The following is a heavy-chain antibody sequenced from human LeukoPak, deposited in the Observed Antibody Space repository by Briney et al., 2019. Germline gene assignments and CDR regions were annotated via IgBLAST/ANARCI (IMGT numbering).Heavy chain of an antibody. CDR3: AKDDELLRYFDWRGPLFQH. V-gene: IGHV3-30*02. D-gene: IGHD3-9*01. CDR2: IRYDGSNK. CDR1: GFTFSSYG. J-gene: IGHJ1*01. Sequence: PGGSLRLSCAASGFTFSSYGMHWVRQAPGKGLEWVAFIRYDGSNKYYADSVKGRFTISRDNSKNTLYLQMNSLRAEDTAVYYCAKDDELLRYFDWRGPLFQHWGQRTLVTVSS.